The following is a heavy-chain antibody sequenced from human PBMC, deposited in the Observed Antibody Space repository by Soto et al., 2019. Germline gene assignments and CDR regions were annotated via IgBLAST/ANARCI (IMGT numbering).Heavy chain of an antibody. CDR3: ARDFPSDDSDYAWRAFET. D-gene: IGHD4-4*01. J-gene: IGHJ3*02. CDR2: IYSGGST. CDR1: GFTVSSNY. V-gene: IGHV3-53*04. Sequence: EVQLVESGGGLVQPGGSLRLSCAASGFTVSSNYMSWVRQAPGKGLEWVSVIYSGGSTYYADSVKGRFTTYRHNSKNTLYHHMNSLRAEDKDVYYCARDFPSDDSDYAWRAFETLGRGRMTTLSS.